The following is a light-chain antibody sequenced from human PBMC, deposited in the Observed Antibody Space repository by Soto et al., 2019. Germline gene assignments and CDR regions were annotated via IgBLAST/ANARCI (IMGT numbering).Light chain of an antibody. Sequence: LVLTQSPGTLSLSPGERATLSCRASQSVSRNLAWYQQKPGQAPRLLIYGASTRANGIPARFSGSGSGTELTLTISSLQSEDFAFYYCQQYNNWPPITFGQGTRLEIK. V-gene: IGKV3-15*01. J-gene: IGKJ5*01. CDR3: QQYNNWPPIT. CDR2: GAS. CDR1: QSVSRN.